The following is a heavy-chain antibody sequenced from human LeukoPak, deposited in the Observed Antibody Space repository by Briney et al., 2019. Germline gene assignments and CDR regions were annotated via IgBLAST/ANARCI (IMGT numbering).Heavy chain of an antibody. D-gene: IGHD1-26*01. J-gene: IGHJ4*02. V-gene: IGHV3-48*04. Sequence: GGSLRLSCAASGFTFSSYSMNWVRQAPGKGLEWVSYISSSSSTIYYADSVKGRFTISRDNAKNSLYLQMNSLRAEDTAVCYCAKDRKWDLRGTLHFDCWGQGTLVTVSS. CDR3: AKDRKWDLRGTLHFDC. CDR2: ISSSSSTI. CDR1: GFTFSSYS.